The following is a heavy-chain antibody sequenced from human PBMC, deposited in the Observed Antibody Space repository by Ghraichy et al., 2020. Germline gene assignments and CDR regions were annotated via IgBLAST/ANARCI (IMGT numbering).Heavy chain of an antibody. Sequence: GESLRLSCAASGFSFSNYGMNWVRRAPGKGLEWVSSISSSSSYIYHADSVKGRFTISRDNARNSLYLQMNSLRADDTAVYYCARDDYTRDDSFFDYWGQGTLVTVSS. J-gene: IGHJ4*02. V-gene: IGHV3-21*01. CDR3: ARDDYTRDDSFFDY. CDR2: ISSSSSYI. CDR1: GFSFSNYG. D-gene: IGHD4-11*01.